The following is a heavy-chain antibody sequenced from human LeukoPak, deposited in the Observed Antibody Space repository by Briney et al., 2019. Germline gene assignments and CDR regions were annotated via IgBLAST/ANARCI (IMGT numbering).Heavy chain of an antibody. CDR1: GGSFSGYY. CDR2: INHSGST. CDR3: ASAAYGSGSYYNVY. Sequence: SETLSLTCAVYGGSFSGYYWSWIRQPPGKGLEWIGEINHSGSTNYNPSLKSRVTISVDTSKNQFSLKLSSVTAADTAVYYCASAAYGSGSYYNVYWGQGTLVTVSS. D-gene: IGHD3-10*01. V-gene: IGHV4-34*01. J-gene: IGHJ4*02.